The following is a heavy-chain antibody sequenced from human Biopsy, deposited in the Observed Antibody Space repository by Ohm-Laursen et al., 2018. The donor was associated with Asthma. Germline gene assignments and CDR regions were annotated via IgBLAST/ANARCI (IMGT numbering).Heavy chain of an antibody. J-gene: IGHJ4*02. D-gene: IGHD1-26*01. CDR1: GFTFSNYG. Sequence: SLRLSCAASGFTFSNYGMHWFRQSPGKGLDWVAVISFDGSNKNYTDSVKGRFTISRDNYRNTLHLQMNSLRAEDTAVFYCAKDVFPGWELRRGPDYWGQGTLVTVSS. CDR2: ISFDGSNK. V-gene: IGHV3-30*18. CDR3: AKDVFPGWELRRGPDY.